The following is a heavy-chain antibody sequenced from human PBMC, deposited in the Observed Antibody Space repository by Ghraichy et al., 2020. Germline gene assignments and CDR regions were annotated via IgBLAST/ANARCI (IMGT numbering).Heavy chain of an antibody. Sequence: SQTLSLTCAISGDSVFRNDVAWNWIRQSPSRGLEWLGRTFYTSKWNNDYALFVESRMTINLDTSKNQFFLQLNSVTPEDTAIYYCARGRHSSLDSWGQGTLVTVSS. D-gene: IGHD3-22*01. J-gene: IGHJ4*02. CDR2: TFYTSKWNN. V-gene: IGHV6-1*01. CDR1: GDSVFRNDVA. CDR3: ARGRHSSLDS.